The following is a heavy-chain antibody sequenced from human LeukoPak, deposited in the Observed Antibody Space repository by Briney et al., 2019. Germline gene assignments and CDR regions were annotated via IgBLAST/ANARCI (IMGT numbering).Heavy chain of an antibody. V-gene: IGHV1-69*04. CDR2: IIPILGIA. CDR3: ARAPVGDMGEHAFDI. J-gene: IGHJ3*02. D-gene: IGHD3-16*01. CDR1: GCTFTSYA. Sequence: SVKVSCKSSGCTFTSYAISWVRQAPGQGLEWMGRIIPILGIANYAQKFQGRDTITADKSTSTAYMELSSLRSEDTAVYYCARAPVGDMGEHAFDIWGQGTMVTVSS.